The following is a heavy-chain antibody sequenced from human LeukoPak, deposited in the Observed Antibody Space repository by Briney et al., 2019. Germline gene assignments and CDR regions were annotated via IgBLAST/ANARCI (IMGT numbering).Heavy chain of an antibody. J-gene: IGHJ3*02. CDR3: ARYYDSSGDDAFDI. Sequence: SQTLSLTCTVSGGSISSGDYYWSWIRQHPGKGLEWIGYIYYSGSTYYNPSLKSRVTISVDTSKNQFSLKLSSVTAADTAVYYCARYYDSSGDDAFDIWGQGTMVTVSS. V-gene: IGHV4-31*03. CDR2: IYYSGST. D-gene: IGHD3-22*01. CDR1: GGSISSGDYY.